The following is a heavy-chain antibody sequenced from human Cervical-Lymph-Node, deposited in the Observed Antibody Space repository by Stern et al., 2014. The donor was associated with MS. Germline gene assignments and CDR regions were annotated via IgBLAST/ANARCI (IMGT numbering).Heavy chain of an antibody. CDR3: ARGELKEGLVRGMDV. Sequence: QVQLVQSGAEVKKPGSSVKVSCKASGGTFSSYAISWVRQAPAHGLEWMGGTIPIFGTTNYAQKCQGRVTITADESTSTAYMELSSLRSEDTAVYYCARGELKEGLVRGMDVWGQGTTVTVSS. D-gene: IGHD1-26*01. CDR1: GGTFSSYA. V-gene: IGHV1-69*01. J-gene: IGHJ6*02. CDR2: TIPIFGTT.